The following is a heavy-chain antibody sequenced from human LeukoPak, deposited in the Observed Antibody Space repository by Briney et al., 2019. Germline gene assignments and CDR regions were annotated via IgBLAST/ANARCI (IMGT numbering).Heavy chain of an antibody. CDR3: ARVARCTSCFDVDY. CDR1: GDSISSGDYY. CDR2: ISSSGST. J-gene: IGHJ4*02. D-gene: IGHD2-2*01. V-gene: IGHV4-61*02. Sequence: TLSLTCTVSGDSISSGDYYWSWIRQPAGKGLEWIGRISSSGSTNYNPSLKSRVTISIDTSKNQFSLKLSSVTAADTAVYFCARVARCTSCFDVDYWGQGTLVTVSS.